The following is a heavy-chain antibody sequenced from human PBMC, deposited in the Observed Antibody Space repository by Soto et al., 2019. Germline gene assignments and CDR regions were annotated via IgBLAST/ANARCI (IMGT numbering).Heavy chain of an antibody. V-gene: IGHV1-24*01. Sequence: GASVKVSCKVSGYTLTELSMHWVRQAPGKGLEWRGGFDTEDGETIYSQKFQDRVTMTEDTSTDTAYMELSSMSSEDTAVYYCATDKDAVFDYWGQGTLVTVSS. J-gene: IGHJ4*02. CDR1: GYTLTELS. CDR2: FDTEDGET. CDR3: ATDKDAVFDY.